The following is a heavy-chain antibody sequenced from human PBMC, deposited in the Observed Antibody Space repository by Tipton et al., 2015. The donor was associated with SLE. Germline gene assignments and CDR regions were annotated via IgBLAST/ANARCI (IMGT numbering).Heavy chain of an antibody. D-gene: IGHD3-10*01. Sequence: SLRLSCAASGFTFSSDWMSWVRQAPGKGLEWVANIKQDGSEKYYVDSVKGRFTMSRDNTKKSLYLQMNSLRAEDTALYYCARDLYPYGLEVWGQGTTVTVSS. CDR1: GFTFSSDW. V-gene: IGHV3-7*03. CDR3: ARDLYPYGLEV. CDR2: IKQDGSEK. J-gene: IGHJ6*02.